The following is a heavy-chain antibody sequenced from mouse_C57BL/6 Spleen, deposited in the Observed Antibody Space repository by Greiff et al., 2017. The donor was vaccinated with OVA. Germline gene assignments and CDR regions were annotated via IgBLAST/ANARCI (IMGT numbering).Heavy chain of an antibody. D-gene: IGHD1-1*01. V-gene: IGHV2-2*01. Sequence: VKLVESGPGLVQPSQSLSITCTVSGFSLTSYGVHWVRQSPGKGLEWLGVIWSGGSTDYNAAFISRLSISKDNSKSQVFFKMNSLQADDTAIYYCGRKGGYYGAMDYWGQGTSVTVSS. CDR2: IWSGGST. J-gene: IGHJ4*01. CDR3: GRKGGYYGAMDY. CDR1: GFSLTSYG.